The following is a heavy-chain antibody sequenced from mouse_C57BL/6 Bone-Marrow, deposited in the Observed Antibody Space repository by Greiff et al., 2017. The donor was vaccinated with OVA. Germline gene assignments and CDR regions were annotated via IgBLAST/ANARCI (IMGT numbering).Heavy chain of an antibody. Sequence: EVQGVESGGGLVQPGGSLSLSCAASGFTFTDYYMSWVRQPPGKALEWLGFIRNKANGYTTEYSASVKGRFTISRDNSQSILYLQMNALRAEDSATYYCARWGLPCYWYFDVWGTGTTVTVSS. D-gene: IGHD2-2*01. V-gene: IGHV7-3*01. CDR1: GFTFTDYY. CDR2: IRNKANGYTT. J-gene: IGHJ1*03. CDR3: ARWGLPCYWYFDV.